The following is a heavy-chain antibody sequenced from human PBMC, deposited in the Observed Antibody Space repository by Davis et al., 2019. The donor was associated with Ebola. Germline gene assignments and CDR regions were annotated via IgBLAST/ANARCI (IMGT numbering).Heavy chain of an antibody. CDR1: GYTFSIYS. CDR3: ARHYVHDYYMGLDV. CDR2: ISSSSGTT. Sequence: GESLKISCAASGYTFSIYSINWVRQAPGQGLEWISYISSSSGTTYYADSVKGRFTISRDNSKNTIYLQMSSLRAEDTAVYYCARHYVHDYYMGLDVWGQGTTVIVSS. J-gene: IGHJ6*02. V-gene: IGHV3-48*01. D-gene: IGHD3-16*01.